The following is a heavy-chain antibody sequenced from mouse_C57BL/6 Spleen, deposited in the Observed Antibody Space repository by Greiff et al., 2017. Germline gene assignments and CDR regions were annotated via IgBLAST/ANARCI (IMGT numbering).Heavy chain of an antibody. D-gene: IGHD2-12*01. CDR3: ARSHAYYMAMDY. J-gene: IGHJ4*01. Sequence: QVQLQQPGAELVMPGASVKLSCKASGYTFTSYWMHWVKQRPGQGLEWIGEIDPSDSYTNYNQKFKGKSTLTVDKSASTAYMQLSSLTSEDSAVYYCARSHAYYMAMDYWGQGTSVTVSS. V-gene: IGHV1-69*01. CDR1: GYTFTSYW. CDR2: IDPSDSYT.